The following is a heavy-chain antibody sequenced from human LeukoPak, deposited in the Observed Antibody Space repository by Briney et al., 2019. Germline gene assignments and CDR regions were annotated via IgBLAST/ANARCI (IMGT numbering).Heavy chain of an antibody. Sequence: GGSLRLSCAASGFTFSSYAMHWVRQAPGKGLEWVAVISYDGSNKYYADSVKGRFTISRDNSKNTLYLQMNSLRAEDTAVYYCANRTTVTTDPVDYWGQGTLVTVSS. D-gene: IGHD4-17*01. CDR3: ANRTTVTTDPVDY. J-gene: IGHJ4*02. CDR1: GFTFSSYA. V-gene: IGHV3-30*01. CDR2: ISYDGSNK.